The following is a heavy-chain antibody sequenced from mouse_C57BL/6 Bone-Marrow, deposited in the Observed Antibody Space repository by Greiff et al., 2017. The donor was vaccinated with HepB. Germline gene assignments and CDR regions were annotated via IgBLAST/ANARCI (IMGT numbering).Heavy chain of an antibody. CDR1: GFTFSDYG. D-gene: IGHD3-3*01. V-gene: IGHV5-17*01. CDR3: ARAGDEGYFDV. CDR2: ISSGSSTI. J-gene: IGHJ1*03. Sequence: EVQLQESGGGLVKPGGSLKLSCAASGFTFSDYGMHWVRQAPEKGLEWVAYISSGSSTIYYADTVKGRFTISRDNAKNTLFLQMTSLRSEDTAMYYCARAGDEGYFDVWGTGTTVTVSS.